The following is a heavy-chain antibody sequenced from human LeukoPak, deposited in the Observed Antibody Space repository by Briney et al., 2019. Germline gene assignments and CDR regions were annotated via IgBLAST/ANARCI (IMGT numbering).Heavy chain of an antibody. CDR1: GFTFSSNT. D-gene: IGHD6-13*01. CDR2: ISSSSSYI. CDR3: ARDPESHPIADHPDY. Sequence: GGSLRLSCAASGFTFSSNTRNWVRQAPRKGLEWFSSISSSSSYIYYADSVKGRFTISRDYAKNSLYLQMNSLRAEDTAVYYCARDPESHPIADHPDYWGQGTLVTVSS. V-gene: IGHV3-21*01. J-gene: IGHJ4*02.